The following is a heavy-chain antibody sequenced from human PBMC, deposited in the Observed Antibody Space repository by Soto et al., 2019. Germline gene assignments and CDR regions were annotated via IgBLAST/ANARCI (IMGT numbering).Heavy chain of an antibody. CDR2: INHSGST. V-gene: IGHV4-34*01. CDR1: GGSFSGYY. Sequence: EPLSLTCAVYGGSFSGYYWSWIRQPPGKGLEWIGEINHSGSTNYNPSLKSRVTISVDTSKNQFSLKLSSVTAADTAVYYCARSGRVHDFWSGSYYGMDVWGQGTTVTVSS. J-gene: IGHJ6*02. D-gene: IGHD3-3*01. CDR3: ARSGRVHDFWSGSYYGMDV.